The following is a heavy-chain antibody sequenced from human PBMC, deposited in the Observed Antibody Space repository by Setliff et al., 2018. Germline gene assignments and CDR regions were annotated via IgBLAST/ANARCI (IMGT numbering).Heavy chain of an antibody. D-gene: IGHD6-19*01. V-gene: IGHV4-39*07. J-gene: IGHJ6*02. Sequence: SETLSLTCTVSGGSISSSSYYWGWIRQPPGKGLEWIGSIYYSGSTHYNPSLKSRVTISVDTSKNQFSLKLSSVTAADTAVYYCARVSQYSSGWYYYYYYGMDVWGQGTTVTVSS. CDR3: ARVSQYSSGWYYYYYYGMDV. CDR2: IYYSGST. CDR1: GGSISSSSYY.